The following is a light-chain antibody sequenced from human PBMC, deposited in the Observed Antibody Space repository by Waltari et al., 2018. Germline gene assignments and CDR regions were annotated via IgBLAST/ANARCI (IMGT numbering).Light chain of an antibody. CDR2: EVN. V-gene: IGLV2-8*01. J-gene: IGLJ2*01. CDR3: SSYAGSNNFVV. CDR1: SSDVGGYDY. Sequence: QSALTQPPSASGSPGQSVTISCTGTSSDVGGYDYVSWYQQPPGKAPKLMIFEVNTWASVVLERFSGSKSGNTASLTISGLQPEDEADYYCSSYAGSNNFVVFGGGTKLTVL.